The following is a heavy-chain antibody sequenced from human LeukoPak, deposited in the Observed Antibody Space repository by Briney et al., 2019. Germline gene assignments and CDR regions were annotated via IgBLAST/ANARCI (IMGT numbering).Heavy chain of an antibody. D-gene: IGHD3-10*01. CDR1: GFTVSSNF. CDR3: ARARGTDP. V-gene: IGHV3-53*01. Sequence: EGSLRLSCAASGFTVSSNFMSWVRQAPGKGLEWVSLIYSGGGTYYADSVKGRFTISRDNSKNTLYLQMNSLRAEDTAVYYCARARGTDPWGQGTLVTVSS. J-gene: IGHJ5*02. CDR2: IYSGGGT.